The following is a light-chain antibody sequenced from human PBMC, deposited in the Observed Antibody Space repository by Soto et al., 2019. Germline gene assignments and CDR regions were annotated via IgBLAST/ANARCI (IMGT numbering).Light chain of an antibody. V-gene: IGLV4-69*01. J-gene: IGLJ2*01. Sequence: QPVLTKSPSASASLGASVKLTCTLSSGHSSYAIAWHQQQPEKGPRYLMKLNSDGSHSKGDGIPDRFSGSSSGAERYLTISRLQYEDEADYYCQTWGTGIQVFGGGTKLTVL. CDR3: QTWGTGIQV. CDR2: LNSDGSH. CDR1: SGHSSYA.